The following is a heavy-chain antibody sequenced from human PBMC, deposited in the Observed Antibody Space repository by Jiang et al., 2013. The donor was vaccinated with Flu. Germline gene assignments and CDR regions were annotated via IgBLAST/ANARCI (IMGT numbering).Heavy chain of an antibody. V-gene: IGHV1-69*01. Sequence: GAEVKKPGSSVKVSCKASGGTFSSYAISWVRQAPGQGLEWMGGIIPIFGTANYAQKFQGRVTITADESTGTAYMELSSLRSEDTAVYYCASVRPIGIAMGNYYGMDVWGQGTTVTVSS. J-gene: IGHJ6*02. CDR3: ASVRPIGIAMGNYYGMDV. CDR1: GGTFSSYA. D-gene: IGHD5-18*01. CDR2: IIPIFGTA.